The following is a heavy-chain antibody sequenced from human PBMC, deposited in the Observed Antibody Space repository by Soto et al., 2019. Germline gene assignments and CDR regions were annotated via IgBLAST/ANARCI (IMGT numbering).Heavy chain of an antibody. Sequence: QVQLQESGPGLVKPSQTLSLTCTVSGGSISSGGYFWSWIRQPPGKGLEWIGNIFYSGTTYYNPSLKSRVNIPVDTSKNQFALQLSSVTAADTAVYFCARGVLYWGQGTLVTVSS. V-gene: IGHV4-31*03. CDR2: IFYSGTT. D-gene: IGHD1-1*01. J-gene: IGHJ4*02. CDR1: GGSISSGGYF. CDR3: ARGVLY.